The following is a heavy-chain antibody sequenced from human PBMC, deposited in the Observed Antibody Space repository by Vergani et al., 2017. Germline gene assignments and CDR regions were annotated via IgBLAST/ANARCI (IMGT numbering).Heavy chain of an antibody. CDR3: ALSPLYWSGGSCYSGFDY. D-gene: IGHD2-15*01. V-gene: IGHV4-59*01. Sequence: QVQLQESGPGLVKPSETLSLTCTVSGGSISSYYWSWIRQPPGKGLEWIGYIYYSGSTNYKPSLKSRVTISVDTSQNQFYRKLSSVTAADTAVYYCALSPLYWSGGSCYSGFDYWGQGTLVTVSS. CDR1: GGSISSYY. CDR2: IYYSGST. J-gene: IGHJ4*02.